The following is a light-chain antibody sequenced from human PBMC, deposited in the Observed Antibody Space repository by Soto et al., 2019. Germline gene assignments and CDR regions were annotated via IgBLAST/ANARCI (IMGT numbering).Light chain of an antibody. CDR2: GAS. J-gene: IGKJ4*01. Sequence: EVVLTQSPGTLSLSPGERATLSCRASQSVRSSYLAWYQQKPGQAPRLLVYGASSRATGIPDRFSGSGSGTDFTLTISRLEPEDFAVYYGQQYGSSPKITFGGGTKVEIK. CDR3: QQYGSSPKIT. CDR1: QSVRSSY. V-gene: IGKV3-20*01.